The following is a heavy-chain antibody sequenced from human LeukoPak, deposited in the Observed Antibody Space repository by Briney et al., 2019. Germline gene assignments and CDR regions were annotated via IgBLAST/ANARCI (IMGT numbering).Heavy chain of an antibody. J-gene: IGHJ4*02. V-gene: IGHV3-7*03. CDR3: ARKTVVGSYFDY. CDR1: GYTFSSYW. CDR2: IKQDGSDK. D-gene: IGHD4-23*01. Sequence: GGSLRLSCAASGYTFSSYWMSWVRQAPGKGLEWVANIKQDGSDKYYVDSVKGRFTISRDNAKNSLYLQINSLRAEDTAVYYCARKTVVGSYFDYWGQGTPVTVSS.